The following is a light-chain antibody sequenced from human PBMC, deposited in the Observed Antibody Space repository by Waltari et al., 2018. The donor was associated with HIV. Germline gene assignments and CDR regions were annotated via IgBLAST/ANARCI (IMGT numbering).Light chain of an antibody. CDR3: SSYGGVASYLI. CDR2: DVN. V-gene: IGLV2-11*01. CDR1: SSDIGAYDY. J-gene: IGLJ2*01. Sequence: HSALTQPRSVSGSPGQSVTISCTGTSSDIGAYDYVSWFQKFPGIAPKLLIFDVNKVPSVVPDRFSGFKSGDTASLTISGLQPDDESDYFCSSYGGVASYLIFGGGTTLTVL.